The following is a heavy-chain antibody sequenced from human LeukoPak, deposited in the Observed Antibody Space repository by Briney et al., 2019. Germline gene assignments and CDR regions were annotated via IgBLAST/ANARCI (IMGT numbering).Heavy chain of an antibody. V-gene: IGHV1-46*01. CDR1: GYTFTSYY. CDR2: INPGGGST. CDR3: ARHVRYYYDSSYRRWFDP. J-gene: IGHJ5*02. D-gene: IGHD3-22*01. Sequence: ASVKVSCKASGYTFTSYYMHWVRQAPGQGLEWMGIINPGGGSTSYAQKFQGRVTMTRDTSTSTVYMELSSLRSEDTAVYYCARHVRYYYDSSYRRWFDPWGQGTLVTVSS.